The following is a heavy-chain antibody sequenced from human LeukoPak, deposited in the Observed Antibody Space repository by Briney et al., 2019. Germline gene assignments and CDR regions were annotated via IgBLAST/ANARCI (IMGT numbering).Heavy chain of an antibody. Sequence: GGSLRLSCAASGFTFSSYTMNWVRQAPGKGLEWVSAISGSGGITSYADSVKGRFTISRDNAKNTLYLQMNSLRAEDTAVYYCARKYYSSSWYKYYYYYYMDVWGKGATVTVSS. CDR2: ISGSGGIT. V-gene: IGHV3-23*01. D-gene: IGHD6-13*01. CDR3: ARKYYSSSWYKYYYYYYMDV. CDR1: GFTFSSYT. J-gene: IGHJ6*03.